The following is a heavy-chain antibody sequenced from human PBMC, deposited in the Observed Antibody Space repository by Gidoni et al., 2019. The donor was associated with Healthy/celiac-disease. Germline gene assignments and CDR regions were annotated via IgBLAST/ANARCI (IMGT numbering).Heavy chain of an antibody. J-gene: IGHJ4*02. CDR2: ISGSGGST. Sequence: EVQLLESGVGLVQPGGSLRLPCAASGSSFSSYAMSWVRQAPGKGLEWVSAISGSGGSTYYADSVKGRFTISRDNSKNTLYLQMNSLRAEDTAVYYCAKGKGYSSSWVDYWGQGTLVTVSS. V-gene: IGHV3-23*01. CDR3: AKGKGYSSSWVDY. D-gene: IGHD6-13*01. CDR1: GSSFSSYA.